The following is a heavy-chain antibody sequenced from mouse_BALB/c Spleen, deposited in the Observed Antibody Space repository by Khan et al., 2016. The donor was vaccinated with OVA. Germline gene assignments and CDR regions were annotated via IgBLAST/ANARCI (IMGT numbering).Heavy chain of an antibody. CDR2: IWTGGIT. CDR1: GFSLSNYG. CDR3: GESDEYDVGRFAY. D-gene: IGHD2-4*01. J-gene: IGHJ3*01. V-gene: IGHV2-9*02. Sequence: QVQLKESGPGLVAPSQSLSITCTVSGFSLSNYGIHWVRQPPGKGLEWLGVIWTGGITNYNSALMSRLSISKDNYKSQAFLKMNRLQTDDTAIFYCGESDEYDVGRFAYWGQGTLVTVSA.